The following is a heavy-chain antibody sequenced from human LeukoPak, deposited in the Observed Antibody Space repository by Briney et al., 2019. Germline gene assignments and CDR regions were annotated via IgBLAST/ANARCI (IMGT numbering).Heavy chain of an antibody. V-gene: IGHV3-43*02. Sequence: ETLSLTCTVSGGSISSGDYYWSWIRQPPGKGLEWVSLISGDGGSTYYADSVKGRFTISRDNSKNSLYLQMNSLRTEDTALYYCAKGRRWLQSGKVGGIDYWGQGTLVTVSS. J-gene: IGHJ4*02. D-gene: IGHD5-24*01. CDR3: AKGRRWLQSGKVGGIDY. CDR1: GGSISSGDYY. CDR2: ISGDGGST.